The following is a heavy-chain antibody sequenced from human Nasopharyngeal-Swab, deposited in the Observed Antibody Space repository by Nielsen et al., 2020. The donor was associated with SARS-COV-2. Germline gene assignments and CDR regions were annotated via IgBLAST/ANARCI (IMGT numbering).Heavy chain of an antibody. D-gene: IGHD3-10*01. J-gene: IGHJ3*02. Sequence: GESLKISCIASGSTFNIYAMAWVRRTPGRGLQWVSGISASGGSTYYTDSVKGRFAVSRDNSRNTLYLQVHSLRVEDTALYYCAKDDVVRGDAFDIWGQGTMVTVSS. CDR1: GSTFNIYA. V-gene: IGHV3-23*01. CDR2: ISASGGST. CDR3: AKDDVVRGDAFDI.